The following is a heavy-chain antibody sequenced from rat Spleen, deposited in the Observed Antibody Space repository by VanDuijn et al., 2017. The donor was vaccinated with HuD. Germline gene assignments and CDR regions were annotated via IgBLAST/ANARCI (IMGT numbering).Heavy chain of an antibody. CDR2: ISSGGST. CDR1: GFSLISYS. D-gene: IGHD3-2*01. CDR3: TRSHPGVMDA. V-gene: IGHV2-6*01. Sequence: QVQLKESGPGLVQPSQTLSLICTVSGFSLISYSVSWVRQPPGKGLEWIAAISSGGSTYYNSALKSRLSISRDTSKSQVFLKMNSLQTEDTAIYFCTRSHPGVMDAWGQGASVTVSS. J-gene: IGHJ4*01.